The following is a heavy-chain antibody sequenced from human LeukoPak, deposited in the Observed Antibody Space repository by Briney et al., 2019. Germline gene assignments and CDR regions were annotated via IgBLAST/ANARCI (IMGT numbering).Heavy chain of an antibody. CDR2: IKQDGSEK. J-gene: IGHJ4*02. CDR3: ARDPYGSGGYYDY. Sequence: GGSLRLSCGASGFTFSSNWMSWVRQAPGKGLEWVANIKQDGSEKYYVDSVKGQFTISRDNAKNSLYLQMNSLRAEDTAVYYCARDPYGSGGYYDYWGQGTLVTVSS. CDR1: GFTFSSNW. D-gene: IGHD3-10*01. V-gene: IGHV3-7*01.